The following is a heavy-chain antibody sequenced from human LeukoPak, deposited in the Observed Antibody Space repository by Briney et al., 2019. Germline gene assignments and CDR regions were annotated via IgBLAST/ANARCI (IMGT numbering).Heavy chain of an antibody. V-gene: IGHV3-21*01. J-gene: IGHJ6*03. D-gene: IGHD3-16*01. Sequence: GGSLRLSCAASGFTFSSYSMNWVRQAPGKGLEWVSFISTSSSYIYYADSVKGRFTISRDNARNSLFLQMNSLRAEDTAVYYCTRGGSTPWGHYMDVWGKGTTVTISS. CDR2: ISTSSSYI. CDR3: TRGGSTPWGHYMDV. CDR1: GFTFSSYS.